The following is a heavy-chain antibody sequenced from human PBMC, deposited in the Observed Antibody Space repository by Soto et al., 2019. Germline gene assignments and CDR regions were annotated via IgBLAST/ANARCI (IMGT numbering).Heavy chain of an antibody. CDR1: GFTFSSYA. CDR3: AKSGYCSGGSCYSASNDY. D-gene: IGHD2-15*01. V-gene: IGHV3-23*01. J-gene: IGHJ4*02. CDR2: ISGSGDST. Sequence: EVQLLESGGGLVQPGGSLRLSCAASGFTFSSYAMSWVRQAPGKGLEWVSAISGSGDSTYYADSVKGRFTISRDNSKNTLYLQMNSLRAEDTAVYYCAKSGYCSGGSCYSASNDYWGQGTLVTVSS.